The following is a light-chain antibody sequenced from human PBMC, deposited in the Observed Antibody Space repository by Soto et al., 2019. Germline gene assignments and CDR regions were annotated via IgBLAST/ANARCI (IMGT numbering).Light chain of an antibody. CDR2: DNN. V-gene: IGLV1-51*01. Sequence: QSVLTQPPSVSAAPGQKVTISCSGSSSNIGNNFVSWYQHLPGTAPKLLIYDNNKRPSGIPDRFSGTKSGTSATLGITGLQPGDEAHYYCATCDSSLIAGVFGGGTKVTVL. CDR1: SSNIGNNF. CDR3: ATCDSSLIAGV. J-gene: IGLJ2*01.